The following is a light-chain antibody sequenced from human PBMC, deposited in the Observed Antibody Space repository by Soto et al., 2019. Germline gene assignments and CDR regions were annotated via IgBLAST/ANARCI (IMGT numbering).Light chain of an antibody. V-gene: IGKV3-20*01. CDR1: QSVRSSY. CDR3: QQYGTSPRT. J-gene: IGKJ1*01. CDR2: GVS. Sequence: EIVLTQSPGTLSLSPGERATLSCRASQSVRSSYLAWYQQKLGQAPRLLIYGVSNRATGIPDRFSGSGSGTDFTLTTSILESEDFAVYYCQQYGTSPRTFGQGTKVEIK.